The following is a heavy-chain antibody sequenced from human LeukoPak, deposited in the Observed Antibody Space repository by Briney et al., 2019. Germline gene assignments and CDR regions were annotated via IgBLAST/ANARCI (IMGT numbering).Heavy chain of an antibody. Sequence: ETLSLTCTVSGGSISSSSYYWGWIRQPPGKGLEWVSVIYSGGSTYYADSVKGRFTISRDNSKNTLYLQMNSLRAEDTAVYYCARWGDAFDIWGQGTMVTVSS. CDR1: GGSISSSSYY. V-gene: IGHV3-53*01. CDR2: IYSGGST. D-gene: IGHD7-27*01. CDR3: ARWGDAFDI. J-gene: IGHJ3*02.